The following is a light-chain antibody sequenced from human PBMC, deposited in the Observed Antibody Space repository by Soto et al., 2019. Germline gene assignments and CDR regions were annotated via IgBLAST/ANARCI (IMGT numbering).Light chain of an antibody. Sequence: DIQLTQSPSFLSASVGVRVTLTCRASQVIARYLAWYQQKPGQAPKLLIYAASTLQSGVPARFSGSGSGTEFTLTISSLQPEDFATYYCQQLNISSFPFGGGTKVEIK. CDR2: AAS. CDR3: QQLNISSFP. J-gene: IGKJ4*01. V-gene: IGKV1-9*01. CDR1: QVIARY.